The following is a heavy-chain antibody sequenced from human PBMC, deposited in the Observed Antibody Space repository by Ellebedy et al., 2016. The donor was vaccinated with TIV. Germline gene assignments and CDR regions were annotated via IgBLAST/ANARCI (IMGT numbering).Heavy chain of an antibody. V-gene: IGHV2-5*02. CDR3: AHIAIKYYDMLTGRYYYYYGMDV. D-gene: IGHD3-9*01. CDR1: GFSLSTSGVG. J-gene: IGHJ6*02. Sequence: SGPTLVTPTPTLTLTCTFSGFSLSTSGVGVGWIRQPPGKALEWLALIYWDDDKRYSPSLKSRLTITKDTSKNQVVLTMTNMDPVDTATYYCAHIAIKYYDMLTGRYYYYYGMDVWGQGTTVTVSS. CDR2: IYWDDDK.